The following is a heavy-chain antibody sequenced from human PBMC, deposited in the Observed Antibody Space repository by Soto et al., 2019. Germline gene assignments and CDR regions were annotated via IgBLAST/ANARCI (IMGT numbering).Heavy chain of an antibody. CDR3: ARRYGYYFDY. CDR1: GGSISSSSYY. V-gene: IGHV4-61*05. D-gene: IGHD3-9*01. CDR2: IYYSGST. J-gene: IGHJ4*02. Sequence: ETLSLTCTVSGGSISSSSYYWSWIRQPPGKGLEWIGYIYYSGSTNYNPSLKSRVTISVDTSKNQLSLKLSSVTAADTAVYYCARRYGYYFDYWGQGTLVTAPQ.